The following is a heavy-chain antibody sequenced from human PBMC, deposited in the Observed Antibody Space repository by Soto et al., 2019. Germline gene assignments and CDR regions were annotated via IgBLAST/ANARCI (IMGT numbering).Heavy chain of an antibody. J-gene: IGHJ4*02. V-gene: IGHV4-39*01. CDR3: AMTTVTSPDSFDF. D-gene: IGHD4-17*01. Sequence: SETLSLTCTISGASMTSSSYFWGFVRQPPGLGLEWIGTIYYNRSTYYSTSLKSRVAISVDTSKNLFSLSLRSVTAADTAMYYCAMTTVTSPDSFDFCGQGALVTVSS. CDR1: GASMTSSSYF. CDR2: IYYNRST.